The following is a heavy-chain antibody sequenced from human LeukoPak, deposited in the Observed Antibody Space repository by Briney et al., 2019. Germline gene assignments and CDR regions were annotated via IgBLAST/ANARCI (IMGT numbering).Heavy chain of an antibody. V-gene: IGHV4-34*01. D-gene: IGHD6-19*01. CDR2: INHSGGT. CDR1: GGSFSGYY. Sequence: KPSETLSLTCAVYGGSFSGYYWSWIRQPPGKGLEWIGEINHSGGTKYNPSLKSRVTISVDTSKLQISLKLSSVTAADTPVNYCASGLFKKVDWYSSRYYVWFDPWGQGTLVTVSS. CDR3: ASGLFKKVDWYSSRYYVWFDP. J-gene: IGHJ5*02.